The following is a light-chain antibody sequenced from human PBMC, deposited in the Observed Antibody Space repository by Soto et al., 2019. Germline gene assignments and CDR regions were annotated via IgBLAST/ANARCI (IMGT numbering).Light chain of an antibody. Sequence: QSALTQPASVSGSPGQSITISCTGTSSDIGNYNYVSWYQQHPGKAPRLIVYEVSNRPSGVSGRFSGSKSGNTASLTISGLQADDEADYYCSSYTTSTPPYIFGAGTKVTVL. CDR2: EVS. CDR1: SSDIGNYNY. V-gene: IGLV2-14*01. J-gene: IGLJ1*01. CDR3: SSYTTSTPPYI.